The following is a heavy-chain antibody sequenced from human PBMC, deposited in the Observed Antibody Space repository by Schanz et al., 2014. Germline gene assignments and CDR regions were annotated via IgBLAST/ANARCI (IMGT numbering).Heavy chain of an antibody. CDR3: ARDRRRYCSTASCLHDNWFDP. Sequence: QVQLVQSGAEVKKPGASVRVSCKVSGYAFSDYGITWVRQAPGQGLQWMGWISPYTGNTNYAQKVQGRVTMTTDTSTGTAYMELRSLRSDDTAVYYCARDRRRYCSTASCLHDNWFDPWGQGTLVIVSS. CDR2: ISPYTGNT. CDR1: GYAFSDYG. D-gene: IGHD2-2*01. V-gene: IGHV1-18*01. J-gene: IGHJ5*02.